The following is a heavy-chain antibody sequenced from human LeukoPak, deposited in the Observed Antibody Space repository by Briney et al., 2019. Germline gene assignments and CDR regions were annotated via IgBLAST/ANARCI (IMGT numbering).Heavy chain of an antibody. V-gene: IGHV3-48*01. CDR2: ISVSGHRR. CDR1: GFTFSSYS. CDR3: VRDSDAWGDYTHADQ. J-gene: IGHJ5*02. D-gene: IGHD4-11*01. Sequence: PGGSLRLSCVASGFTFSSYSLNWFRQAPGEGLEWVSYISVSGHRRVYADSEKGRFTISRPDTKKSRYLQMNSLRAEDTAVAYCVRDSDAWGDYTHADQWGEGTLVTVSP.